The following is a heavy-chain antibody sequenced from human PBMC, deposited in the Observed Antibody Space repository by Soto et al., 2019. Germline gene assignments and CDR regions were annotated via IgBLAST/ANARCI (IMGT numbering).Heavy chain of an antibody. J-gene: IGHJ4*02. CDR3: ATVEIATIWRYFDY. D-gene: IGHD1-26*01. V-gene: IGHV1-18*01. CDR2: ISAYNGNT. CDR1: CYTFTSXX. Sequence: VKVSCKASCYTFTSXXXXXGRPAPGQGLEWMGWISAYNGNTNYAQKLQGRVTMTTDTSTSTAYMELSSLRSQDTAVYYCATVEIATIWRYFDYWGQGTLVTVSS.